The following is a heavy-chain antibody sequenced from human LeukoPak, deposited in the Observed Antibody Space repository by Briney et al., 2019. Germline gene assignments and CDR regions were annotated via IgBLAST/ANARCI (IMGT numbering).Heavy chain of an antibody. V-gene: IGHV3-73*01. CDR2: IRSKTNSYAT. Sequence: GGSLRLSCAASGFTFSGSAMHWVRQASGKGLEWVGRIRSKTNSYATSYAASVKGRFALSRDDSRNTAYLQMNSLKTEDTAVYYCTTYNVGFESWGQGTLVTVSS. CDR3: TTYNVGFES. CDR1: GFTFSGSA. J-gene: IGHJ4*02. D-gene: IGHD1-1*01.